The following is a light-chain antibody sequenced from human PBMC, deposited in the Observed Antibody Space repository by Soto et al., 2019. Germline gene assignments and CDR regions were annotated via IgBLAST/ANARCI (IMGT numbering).Light chain of an antibody. CDR2: DVS. CDR3: SYSTSSSNVV. CDR1: SSDVGGYNY. V-gene: IGLV2-14*01. J-gene: IGLJ2*01. Sequence: QSALTQPASVSGSPGQSITISCTGTSSDVGGYNYVSWYHQHPGKAPKLMMYDVSNRPSGVSNRLSGSESGNTASMTISRLPAEDDAAYYCSYSTSSSNVVFGGGTKLTVL.